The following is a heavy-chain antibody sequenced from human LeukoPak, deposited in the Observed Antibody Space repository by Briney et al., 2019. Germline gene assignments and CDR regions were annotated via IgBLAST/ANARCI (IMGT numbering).Heavy chain of an antibody. D-gene: IGHD6-13*01. CDR1: GGSFSGYY. V-gene: IGHV4-34*01. Sequence: SETLSLTCAVYGGSFSGYYWSWTRQPPGKGLEWIGEINHSGSTNYNPSLKSRVTISVDTSKNQFSLKLSSVTAADTAVYYCARGSSSWYSPPDAFDIWGQGTMVTVSS. CDR3: ARGSSSWYSPPDAFDI. CDR2: INHSGST. J-gene: IGHJ3*02.